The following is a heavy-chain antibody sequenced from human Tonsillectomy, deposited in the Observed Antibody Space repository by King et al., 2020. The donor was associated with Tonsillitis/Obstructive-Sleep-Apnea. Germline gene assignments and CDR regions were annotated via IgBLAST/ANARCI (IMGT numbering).Heavy chain of an antibody. D-gene: IGHD6-6*01. CDR2: INWNGGST. Sequence: VQLVESGGGVVRPGGSLRLSCAASGFTFDDYGMSWVRQAPGKGLEWVSGINWNGGSTGYADSVKGRFTISRDNAKNSLYLQMNSLRAEDTALYSCARAEDSSSWGTIYRGWFDPWGQGTLVTVSS. J-gene: IGHJ5*02. V-gene: IGHV3-20*04. CDR3: ARAEDSSSWGTIYRGWFDP. CDR1: GFTFDDYG.